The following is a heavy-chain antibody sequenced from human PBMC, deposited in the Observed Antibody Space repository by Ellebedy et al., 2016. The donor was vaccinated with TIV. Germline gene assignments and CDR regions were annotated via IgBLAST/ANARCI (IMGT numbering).Heavy chain of an antibody. Sequence: PGGSLRLSCAASGFTFSSYAMHWVRQAPGKGLEWVAVISYDGSNKYYADSVKGRFTISRDNSKNTLYLQMNSLRAEDTAVYYCARVDGDYYDSSGATYYYYGMDVWGQGTTVTVSS. CDR2: ISYDGSNK. D-gene: IGHD3-22*01. CDR1: GFTFSSYA. CDR3: ARVDGDYYDSSGATYYYYGMDV. V-gene: IGHV3-30-3*01. J-gene: IGHJ6*02.